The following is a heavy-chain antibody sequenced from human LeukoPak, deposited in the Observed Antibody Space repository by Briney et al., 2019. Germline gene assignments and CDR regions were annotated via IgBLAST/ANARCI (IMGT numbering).Heavy chain of an antibody. CDR1: GFTFSSYW. J-gene: IGHJ4*02. CDR2: IKQDGSDK. D-gene: IGHD3-22*01. V-gene: IGHV3-7*01. Sequence: GGSLRLSCAASGFTFSSYWMSWVRQAPGEGLEWVANIKQDGSDKYYVDSVKGRFTISRDNAKNSPYLQMNSLRAEDTAVYYCARGPIVGEDYFDYWGQGTLVTVSS. CDR3: ARGPIVGEDYFDY.